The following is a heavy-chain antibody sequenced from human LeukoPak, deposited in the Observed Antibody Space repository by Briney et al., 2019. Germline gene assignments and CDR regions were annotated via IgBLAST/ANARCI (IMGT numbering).Heavy chain of an antibody. CDR1: GGSFSGYY. D-gene: IGHD3-22*01. CDR2: IYHSGST. J-gene: IGHJ4*02. V-gene: IGHV4-34*01. Sequence: PSETLSLTCAVYGGSFSGYYWSWIRQPPGKGLEWIGSIYHSGSTYYNPSLKSRVTISVDTSKNQFSLKLSSVTAADTAVYYCARDLSGYYYDSSGSHFDYWGQGTLVTVSS. CDR3: ARDLSGYYYDSSGSHFDY.